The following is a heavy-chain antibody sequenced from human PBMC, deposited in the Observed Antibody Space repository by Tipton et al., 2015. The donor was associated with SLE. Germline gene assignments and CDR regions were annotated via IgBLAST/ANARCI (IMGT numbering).Heavy chain of an antibody. J-gene: IGHJ4*02. CDR1: GGSIRSGDYY. Sequence: TLSLTCTVSGGSIRSGDYYWSWIRQPPGKGLEWIGEINHSGTTNYNPSLKSRVTISVDTSKNQFSLKLSSVTAADTAVYYCARGVNYSDSSGYFLYFDYWGQGTLVTVSS. D-gene: IGHD3-22*01. CDR2: INHSGTT. CDR3: ARGVNYSDSSGYFLYFDY. V-gene: IGHV4-34*01.